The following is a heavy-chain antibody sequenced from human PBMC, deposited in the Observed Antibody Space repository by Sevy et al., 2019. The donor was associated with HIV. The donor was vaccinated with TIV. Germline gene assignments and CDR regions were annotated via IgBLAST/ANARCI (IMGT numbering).Heavy chain of an antibody. CDR3: ARGESYFSSGLFDS. V-gene: IGHV3-13*01. D-gene: IGHD3-10*01. CDR2: IGVAGDT. J-gene: IGHJ4*02. Sequence: GGSLRLSCAASGFIFSSYGMHWVRQASGKGLEWVSGIGVAGDTYSPGSVKGRFTISRDNAKNSLYLLMNNLGAGDTAVYFCARGESYFSSGLFDSWGLGTLVTVS. CDR1: GFIFSSYG.